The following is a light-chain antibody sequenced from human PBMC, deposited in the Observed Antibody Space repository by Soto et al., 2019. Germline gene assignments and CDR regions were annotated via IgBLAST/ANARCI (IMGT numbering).Light chain of an antibody. Sequence: EIVMTQSPATLSVSPGERATLSCRASQSVSSNLAWYQQKPGQAPMLLISGASTRATGVPARFSGGGSETEFDLTISSRQSEDFALYYGQQYNSWWTFGQGTKVEI. J-gene: IGKJ1*01. CDR2: GAS. V-gene: IGKV3-15*01. CDR1: QSVSSN. CDR3: QQYNSWWT.